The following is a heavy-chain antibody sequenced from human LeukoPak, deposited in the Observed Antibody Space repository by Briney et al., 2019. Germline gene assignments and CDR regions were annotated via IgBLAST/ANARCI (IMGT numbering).Heavy chain of an antibody. Sequence: GGSLRLSCAASRFTVSCNEVSWVRQAPGKGLEWVSYISSSSSTIYYADSVKGRFTISRDNAKNSLYLQMNSLRAEDTAVYYCARDLTFNSYDYVWGSYLSDYWGQGTLVTVSS. V-gene: IGHV3-48*01. J-gene: IGHJ4*02. CDR1: RFTVSCNE. D-gene: IGHD3-16*01. CDR2: ISSSSSTI. CDR3: ARDLTFNSYDYVWGSYLSDY.